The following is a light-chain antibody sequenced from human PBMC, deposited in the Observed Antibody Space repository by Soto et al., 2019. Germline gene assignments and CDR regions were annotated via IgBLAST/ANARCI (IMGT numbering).Light chain of an antibody. CDR1: QSVTNS. V-gene: IGKV3-11*01. J-gene: IGKJ4*01. Sequence: EIVLTQSPVTLSLSPGERATLSCRASQSVTNSLAWYQQKPGQAPRLLVYDASNRATGIPTRFSGSGSGTDFTLTISSLEPEDFAVYYCQQRTHSPLTFGGGTKVDIK. CDR3: QQRTHSPLT. CDR2: DAS.